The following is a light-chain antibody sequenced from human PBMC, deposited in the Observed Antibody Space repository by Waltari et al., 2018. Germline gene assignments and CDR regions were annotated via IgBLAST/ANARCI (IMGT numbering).Light chain of an antibody. Sequence: QSVLTQPPSASATPGQRVTISCSGSYSNVGNDTVYWYQQLPGTAPRLLIYNNDVRPSGVSDRFSGSKSGTSAFLAISGLRSEDEADYYCAAWDGSLSGYVFGIGTKVTVL. V-gene: IGLV1-47*01. CDR1: YSNVGNDT. CDR3: AAWDGSLSGYV. J-gene: IGLJ1*01. CDR2: NND.